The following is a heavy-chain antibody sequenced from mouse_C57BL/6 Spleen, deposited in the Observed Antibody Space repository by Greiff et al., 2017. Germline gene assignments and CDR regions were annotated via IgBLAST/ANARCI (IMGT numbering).Heavy chain of an antibody. J-gene: IGHJ2*01. Sequence: QVQLQQSGAELVRPGTSVKVSCKASGYAFTNYLIEWVKQRPGQGLEWIGVINPGSGGTNYNEKFKGKATLTADKSSSTAYMQLSSLTSEDSAVYVCARWGDGGFDYWGQGTTLTVSS. CDR3: ARWGDGGFDY. V-gene: IGHV1-54*01. D-gene: IGHD1-2*01. CDR1: GYAFTNYL. CDR2: INPGSGGT.